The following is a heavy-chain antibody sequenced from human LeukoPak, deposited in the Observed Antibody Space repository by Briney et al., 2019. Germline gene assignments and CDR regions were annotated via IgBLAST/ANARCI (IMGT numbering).Heavy chain of an antibody. V-gene: IGHV4-59*01. D-gene: IGHD1-26*01. CDR3: ARDRIVGANNWFDP. Sequence: PSETLSLTCAVYGGSFSGYYWRWIRQPPGKGLEWIGYIYYSGSTNYNPSLKSRVTISVDTSKNQFSLKLSSVTAADTAVYYCARDRIVGANNWFDPWGQGTLVTVSS. CDR1: GGSFSGYY. J-gene: IGHJ5*02. CDR2: IYYSGST.